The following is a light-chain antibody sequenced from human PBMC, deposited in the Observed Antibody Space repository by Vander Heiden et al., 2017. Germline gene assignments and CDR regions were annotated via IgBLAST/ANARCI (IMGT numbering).Light chain of an antibody. CDR2: GNN. V-gene: IGLV1-40*01. CDR3: QSYDDSLSGSL. J-gene: IGLJ2*01. Sequence: QSVLTQPPSVSGAPGQRVTISCTGSTSNIGARFDVHWYQQLPGTAPKLLIYGNNKRPSGVPDRFSGSKSGTSASLAITGLQAEDEADYYCQSYDDSLSGSLFGGGTKLTVL. CDR1: TSNIGARFD.